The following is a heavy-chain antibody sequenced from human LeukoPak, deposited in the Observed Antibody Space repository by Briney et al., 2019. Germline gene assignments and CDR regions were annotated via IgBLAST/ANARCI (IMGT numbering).Heavy chain of an antibody. V-gene: IGHV4-59*01. J-gene: IGHJ6*02. CDR1: GGSISSYY. D-gene: IGHD1-26*01. Sequence: SETLSLTCTVSGGSISSYYWSWIRQPPGKGLEWIGYIYYSGSTNYNPSLKSRVTISVDTSKNQLSLKLSSVTAADTAVYYCARGRGSYYYYYGMDVWGQGTTVTVSS. CDR3: ARGRGSYYYYYGMDV. CDR2: IYYSGST.